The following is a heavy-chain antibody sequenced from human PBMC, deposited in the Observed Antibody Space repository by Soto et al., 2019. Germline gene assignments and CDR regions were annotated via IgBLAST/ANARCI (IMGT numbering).Heavy chain of an antibody. CDR1: GYTFTSYA. D-gene: IGHD3-22*01. Sequence: ASVKVSCKASGYTFTSYAMHWVRQAPGQRLEWMGWINAGNGSTSYAQKFQGRVTMTRDTSTSTVYMELSSLRSEDTAVYYCATREYYYDSSGYWDHYGMDVWGQGTTVTVSS. CDR2: INAGNGST. J-gene: IGHJ6*02. V-gene: IGHV1-3*01. CDR3: ATREYYYDSSGYWDHYGMDV.